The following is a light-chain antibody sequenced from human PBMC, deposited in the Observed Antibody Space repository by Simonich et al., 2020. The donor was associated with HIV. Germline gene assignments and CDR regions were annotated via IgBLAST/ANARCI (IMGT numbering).Light chain of an antibody. CDR2: DNN. J-gene: IGLJ3*02. V-gene: IGLV6-57*01. CDR3: QSYGSGRV. CDR1: SGNIASSY. Sequence: NFMLTQPHSVSGSPGKTVTISCTRSSGNIASSYVQWYKQRPGRSPSSVIYDNNQRPSGGPDRFSGSIDTSSNSASLTISGLKTEDEADYYCQSYGSGRVFGGGTKLTVL.